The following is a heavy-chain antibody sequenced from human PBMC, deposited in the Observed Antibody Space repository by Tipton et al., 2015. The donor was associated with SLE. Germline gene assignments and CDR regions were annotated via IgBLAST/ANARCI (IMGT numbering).Heavy chain of an antibody. V-gene: IGHV4-39*07. J-gene: IGHJ6*02. CDR2: ILYRGNT. CDR1: GGSISTDRYY. CDR3: ARGMLTWRGAIVGVDV. Sequence: TLSLTCTNSGGSISTDRYYWGWVRQPPGKGLDWIGTILYRGNTYYNPSLKRRVTLSVDTSKNHFSLRLTSVTAADTAMYYCARGMLTWRGAIVGVDVWGQGTTVTVSS. D-gene: IGHD2-8*01.